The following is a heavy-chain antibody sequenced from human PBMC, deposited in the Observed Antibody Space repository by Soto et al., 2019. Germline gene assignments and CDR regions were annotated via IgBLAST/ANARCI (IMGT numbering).Heavy chain of an antibody. Sequence: EVQLLESGGGWVQPGGSLRLSCEGSGFTFINYAMNWVRQAPGKWLEWVSAVSGGGDATFYADSVKGRFTISKDNSMNTVTLHISSLGVDDTAVYYCVRKVLVTTTLPIYWYFDLWGRGTLVTVSS. CDR1: GFTFINYA. V-gene: IGHV3-23*01. CDR3: VRKVLVTTTLPIYWYFDL. J-gene: IGHJ2*01. D-gene: IGHD4-17*01. CDR2: VSGGGDAT.